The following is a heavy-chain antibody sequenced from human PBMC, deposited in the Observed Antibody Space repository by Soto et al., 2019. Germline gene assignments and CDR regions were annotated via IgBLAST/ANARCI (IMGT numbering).Heavy chain of an antibody. CDR2: ISYDGSNK. V-gene: IGHV3-30-3*01. J-gene: IGHJ6*02. D-gene: IGHD1-1*01. CDR3: ARDLLRYNCNDFPYYYSGMDV. CDR1: GFTFSSYA. Sequence: QVQLVESGGGVVQPGRSLRLSCAASGFTFSSYAMHWVRQAPGKGLEWVAVISYDGSNKYYADSVKGRFTISRDNSKNTLYLQMNSLRAEDTAVYYCARDLLRYNCNDFPYYYSGMDVWGQGTTVTVSS.